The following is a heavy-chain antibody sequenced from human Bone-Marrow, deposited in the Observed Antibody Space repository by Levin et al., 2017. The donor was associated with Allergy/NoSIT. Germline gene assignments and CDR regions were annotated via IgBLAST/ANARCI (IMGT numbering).Heavy chain of an antibody. Sequence: MASETLSLTCTVSGGSISNYFWTWIRQPAGKGLEWIGRIYSSGNTNYNPSLKSRVTMSVDTSKNQFSLKLNSVTAADTAVYYCARSQKDVGRQLDYWGQGTLVTVSS. D-gene: IGHD6-6*01. CDR2: IYSSGNT. V-gene: IGHV4-4*07. CDR1: GGSISNYF. CDR3: ARSQKDVGRQLDY. J-gene: IGHJ4*02.